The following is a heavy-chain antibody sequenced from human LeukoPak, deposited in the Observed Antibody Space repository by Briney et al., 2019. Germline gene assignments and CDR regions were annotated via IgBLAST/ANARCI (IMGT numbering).Heavy chain of an antibody. CDR1: GGSFSGYY. CDR3: ARAATPGGWFDP. D-gene: IGHD2-15*01. V-gene: IGHV4-34*01. Sequence: SETLSLTCAVYGGSFSGYYWSWIRQPPGKGLEWIGEINHSGSTYYNPSLKSRVTISVDTSKNQFSLKLSSVTAADTAVYYCARAATPGGWFDPWGQGTLVTVSS. J-gene: IGHJ5*02. CDR2: INHSGST.